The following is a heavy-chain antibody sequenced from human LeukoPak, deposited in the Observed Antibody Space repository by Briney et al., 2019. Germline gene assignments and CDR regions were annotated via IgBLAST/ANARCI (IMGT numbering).Heavy chain of an antibody. CDR3: ARDGSSWSNWLDP. V-gene: IGHV3-74*01. CDR2: INSDGSST. J-gene: IGHJ5*02. D-gene: IGHD6-13*01. CDR1: GFTLSSYW. Sequence: GGSLRLSCAASGFTLSSYWMHWVRQAPGKGLVWVSRINSDGSSTSYADSVKGRFTISRDNPKNTLYLQMNSLRAEDTAAYYCARDGSSWSNWLDPWGQGTLVTVSS.